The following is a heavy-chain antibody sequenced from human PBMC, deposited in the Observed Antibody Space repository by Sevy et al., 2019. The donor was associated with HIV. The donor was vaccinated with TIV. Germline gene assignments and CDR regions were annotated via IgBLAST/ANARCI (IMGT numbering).Heavy chain of an antibody. V-gene: IGHV2-5*01. CDR1: GFSFTTSGVG. CDR3: VRGQYGDFVGYFDP. D-gene: IGHD4-17*01. J-gene: IGHJ5*02. CDR2: IYWNDDK. Sequence: SGPTLVNPTQTLTLTCTFSGFSFTTSGVGVGWIRQPPGEALEWLALIYWNDDKRFRPSLKSRLTITKDTSKNQVVLTMTHMDPVDTATYYCVRGQYGDFVGYFDPWGQGIQVTVSS.